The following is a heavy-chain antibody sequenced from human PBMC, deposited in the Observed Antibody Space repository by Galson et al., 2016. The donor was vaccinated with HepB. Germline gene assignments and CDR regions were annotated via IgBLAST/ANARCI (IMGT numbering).Heavy chain of an antibody. CDR2: ISYDGSSK. D-gene: IGHD3-3*01. V-gene: IGHV3-30*04. J-gene: IGHJ6*02. CDR3: ARDSDFLEPQHFGMEV. Sequence: APGKGLEWVAIISYDGSSKFYVDSVKGRFTVSRDNPKNTLYLQMNSLRPEDTAVYFCARDSDFLEPQHFGMEVWGQGTTVTVSS.